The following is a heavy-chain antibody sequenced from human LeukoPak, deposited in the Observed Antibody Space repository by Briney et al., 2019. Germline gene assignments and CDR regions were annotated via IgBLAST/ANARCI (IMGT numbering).Heavy chain of an antibody. Sequence: GGSLRLSCVASGFTFSRYWMSWVRQAPGKGLEWVANIKQDGSDKYYVDSVKGRFTISRDNAKKSLYLQMNSLRAEDTAVYYCAKDSGGAMVRGIPANYFDYWGQGTLVTVSS. CDR2: IKQDGSDK. CDR3: AKDSGGAMVRGIPANYFDY. D-gene: IGHD3-10*01. V-gene: IGHV3-7*03. CDR1: GFTFSRYW. J-gene: IGHJ4*02.